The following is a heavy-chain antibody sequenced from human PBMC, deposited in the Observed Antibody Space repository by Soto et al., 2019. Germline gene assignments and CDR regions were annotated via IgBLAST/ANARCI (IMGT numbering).Heavy chain of an antibody. D-gene: IGHD5-12*01. V-gene: IGHV3-23*01. CDR3: AKAGDIVATIPDY. Sequence: TGGSLRLSCAASGFTFSSYAMTWVRQAPGKGLEWVSAISGSGGLSTYYADSVKGRFIISRDNSKNTLYLQMNSLRAEDTAVYYCAKAGDIVATIPDYWGQGTLVTVSS. CDR1: GFTFSSYA. J-gene: IGHJ4*02. CDR2: ISGSGGLST.